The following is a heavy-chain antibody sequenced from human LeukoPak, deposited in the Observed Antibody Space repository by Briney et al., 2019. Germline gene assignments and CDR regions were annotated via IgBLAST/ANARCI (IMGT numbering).Heavy chain of an antibody. D-gene: IGHD3-16*02. J-gene: IGHJ4*02. CDR2: IIPIFGTA. CDR1: GGTFSSYA. Sequence: ASVKVSCKASGGTFSSYAISWVRQAPGQGLEWMGGIIPIFGTANYAQKFQGRVTITTDESTSTAYMELGSLRSEDTAVYYCARDLGYRYYFDYWGQGTLVTVSS. CDR3: ARDLGYRYYFDY. V-gene: IGHV1-69*05.